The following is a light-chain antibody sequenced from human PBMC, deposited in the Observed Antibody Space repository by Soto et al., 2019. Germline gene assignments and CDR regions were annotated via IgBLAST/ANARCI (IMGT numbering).Light chain of an antibody. Sequence: DIQMTQSPSTLSGSVGDRVTITCRASQTISSWLAWYQQKPGKAPKLLIYKASTLKSGVPSRFSGSGSGTEFTLTIRSLQPDDFATYYCQQYNTYSEGFGQGPKV. CDR2: KAS. V-gene: IGKV1-5*03. CDR3: QQYNTYSEG. J-gene: IGKJ1*01. CDR1: QTISSW.